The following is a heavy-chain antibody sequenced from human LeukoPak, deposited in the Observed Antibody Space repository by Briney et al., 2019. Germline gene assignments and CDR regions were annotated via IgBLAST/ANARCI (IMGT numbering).Heavy chain of an antibody. J-gene: IGHJ4*02. D-gene: IGHD3-22*01. V-gene: IGHV5-51*01. CDR3: ARVDYYDRSGYFDY. CDR2: IYPGDSDT. CDR1: GYSFSNYW. Sequence: GESLRISCEGSGYSFSNYWLGWVRQMPGKGLEWMGIIYPGDSDTRYSPSFQGQVTISADKSISAAYLQWSSLKASDTAMYYCARVDYYDRSGYFDYWGQGTQVTVSS.